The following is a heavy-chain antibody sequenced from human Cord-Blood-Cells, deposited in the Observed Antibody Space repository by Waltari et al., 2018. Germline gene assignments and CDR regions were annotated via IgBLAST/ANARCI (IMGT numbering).Heavy chain of an antibody. CDR3: ARVYPSLFEYISSSWFDP. Sequence: QVQLQQWGAGLLTVSETLSLTCAVYGGSSSGYYWSWIRQLPGKGLEWIGEINHSGSTNYSPSLKSRVTISVDTSKNQFSLKLSSVTAADTAVYYCARVYPSLFEYISSSWFDPWGQGTLVTVSS. CDR1: GGSSSGYY. CDR2: INHSGST. J-gene: IGHJ5*02. V-gene: IGHV4-34*01. D-gene: IGHD6-6*01.